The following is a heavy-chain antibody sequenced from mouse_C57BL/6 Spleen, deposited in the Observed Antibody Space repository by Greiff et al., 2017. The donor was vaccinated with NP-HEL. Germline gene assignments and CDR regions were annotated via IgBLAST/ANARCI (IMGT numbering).Heavy chain of an antibody. CDR2: ISYDGSN. J-gene: IGHJ3*01. CDR3: AREDTTAPFAY. Sequence: EVHLVESGPGLVKPSQSLSLTCSVTGYSITSGYYWNWIRQFPGNKLEWMGYISYDGSNNYNPSLKNRISITRDTSKNQFFLKLNSVTTEDTATYYCAREDTTAPFAYWGQGTLVTVSA. CDR1: GYSITSGYY. D-gene: IGHD1-2*01. V-gene: IGHV3-6*01.